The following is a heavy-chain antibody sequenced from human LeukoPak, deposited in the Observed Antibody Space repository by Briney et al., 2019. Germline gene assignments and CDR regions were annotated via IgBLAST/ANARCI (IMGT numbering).Heavy chain of an antibody. V-gene: IGHV3-21*05. CDR3: AKDWRDDGSGSYLDY. CDR1: GFTFNTYS. Sequence: GGSLRLSCAASGFTFNTYSMNWVRQAPGKGLQWISYISASGSLTYYADSVRGRFTVSRDNAKNSLYLQMNSLRAEDTAVYFCAKDWRDDGSGSYLDYWGQGTLVTVSS. CDR2: ISASGSLT. J-gene: IGHJ4*02. D-gene: IGHD3-10*01.